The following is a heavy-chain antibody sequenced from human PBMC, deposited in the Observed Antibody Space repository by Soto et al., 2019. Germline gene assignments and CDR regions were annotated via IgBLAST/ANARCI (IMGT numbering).Heavy chain of an antibody. V-gene: IGHV4-34*01. J-gene: IGHJ4*02. CDR1: GGSFSGYY. D-gene: IGHD5-12*01. CDR2: INHSGST. Sequence: TLSLTCAVYGGSFSGYYWSWIRQPPGKGLEWIGEINHSGSTNYNPSLKSRVTISVDTSKNQFSLKLSSVTAADTAVYYCARGVSTWLQLSYFDYWGQGTLVTVSS. CDR3: ARGVSTWLQLSYFDY.